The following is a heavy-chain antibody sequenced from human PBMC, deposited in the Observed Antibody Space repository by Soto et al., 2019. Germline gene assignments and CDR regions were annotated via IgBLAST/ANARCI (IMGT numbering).Heavy chain of an antibody. Sequence: GGSLRLSCAASGFTFSSYAMSWVRQAPGKGLEWVSAISGSGGSTYYADSVKGRFTISRDNSKNTLYLQMNSLRAEDTAVYYCAKDLFEDLYYYDSSGYPTHAFDIWGQGTMVTVSS. D-gene: IGHD3-22*01. V-gene: IGHV3-23*01. J-gene: IGHJ3*02. CDR2: ISGSGGST. CDR3: AKDLFEDLYYYDSSGYPTHAFDI. CDR1: GFTFSSYA.